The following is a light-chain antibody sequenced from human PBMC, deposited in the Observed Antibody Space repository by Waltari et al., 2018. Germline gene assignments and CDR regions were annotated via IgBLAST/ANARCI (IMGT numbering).Light chain of an antibody. Sequence: QSALTQPRSVSGSPGQSVTISCTGTSSDVGCYYFVSWYQQHPGKAPKLLIYDVSKLPSGVPDHFSGSKSGNTASLTISGLQAEDEADYFCCSYAGAYTLGVFGTGTKVTVL. CDR2: DVS. CDR1: SSDVGCYYF. CDR3: CSYAGAYTLGV. V-gene: IGLV2-11*01. J-gene: IGLJ1*01.